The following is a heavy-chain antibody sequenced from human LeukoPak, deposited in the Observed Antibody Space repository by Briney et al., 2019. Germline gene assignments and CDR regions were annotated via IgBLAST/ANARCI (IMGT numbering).Heavy chain of an antibody. CDR1: GGSFSGYY. CDR2: IYYSGST. CDR3: ARGSGIRYFDWLLL. Sequence: SETLSLTCAVYGGSFSGYYWSWIRQPPGKGLEWIGYIYYSGSTNYNPSLKSRVTISVDTSKNQFSLKLSSVTAADTAVYYCARGSGIRYFDWLLLWGQGTLVTVSS. V-gene: IGHV4-59*01. J-gene: IGHJ4*02. D-gene: IGHD3-9*01.